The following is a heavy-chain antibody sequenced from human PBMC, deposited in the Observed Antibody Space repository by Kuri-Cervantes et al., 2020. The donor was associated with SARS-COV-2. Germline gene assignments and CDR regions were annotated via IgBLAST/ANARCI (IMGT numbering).Heavy chain of an antibody. CDR2: ISTYNANA. V-gene: IGHV1-18*04. Sequence: GESLKISCKASGYTFTTYGITWVRQAPGQGLEWMGWISTYNANADYAQKLQGRVTMTTDTSTSTAYMELRSLRSDDTAIYYCAGGFDYGDYPYYYGMDVWGQGTTVTVSS. D-gene: IGHD4-17*01. J-gene: IGHJ6*02. CDR1: GYTFTTYG. CDR3: AGGFDYGDYPYYYGMDV.